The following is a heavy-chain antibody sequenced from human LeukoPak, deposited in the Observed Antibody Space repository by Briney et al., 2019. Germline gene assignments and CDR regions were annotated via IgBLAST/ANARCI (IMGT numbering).Heavy chain of an antibody. Sequence: PGGSLRLSCAASGFTFSNAWMSWVGQAPGKGLKWVGRIKSKTDGGTTDYAAPVKGRFTISRDDSKNTLYLQMNSLKTEDTAVYYCTTDGYYYDSSGYFYMDVWGKGTTVTVSS. V-gene: IGHV3-15*01. J-gene: IGHJ6*03. CDR2: IKSKTDGGTT. CDR1: GFTFSNAW. CDR3: TTDGYYYDSSGYFYMDV. D-gene: IGHD3-22*01.